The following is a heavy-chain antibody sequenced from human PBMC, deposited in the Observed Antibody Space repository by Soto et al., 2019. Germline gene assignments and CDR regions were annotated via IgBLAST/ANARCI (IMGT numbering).Heavy chain of an antibody. CDR3: ARDANWNYYYYYGMDV. CDR1: GGSISSGDYY. J-gene: IGHJ6*02. D-gene: IGHD1-1*01. Sequence: QVQLQESGPGLVKPSQTLSLTCTVSGGSISSGDYYWSWLRQPPGKGLEWIGDIHYSGSTYYNPSLKSRVTISVDTSKNQFSLKLSSVTAADTAVYYCARDANWNYYYYYGMDVWGHGTTVTVSS. CDR2: IHYSGST. V-gene: IGHV4-30-4*01.